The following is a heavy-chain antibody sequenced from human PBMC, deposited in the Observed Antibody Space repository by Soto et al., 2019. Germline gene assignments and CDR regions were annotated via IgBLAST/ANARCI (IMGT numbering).Heavy chain of an antibody. J-gene: IGHJ5*02. CDR1: GYTFTSYG. CDR3: ARGQWIVVVVPAAIDYWFDP. CDR2: ISAYNGNT. Sequence: ASVKVSCKASGYTFTSYGISWVRQAPGQGLEWMGWISAYNGNTNYAQKLQGRVTMTTDTSTSTAYMELRSLRSDDTAVYYCARGQWIVVVVPAAIDYWFDPWGQGTLVTVSS. V-gene: IGHV1-18*01. D-gene: IGHD2-2*01.